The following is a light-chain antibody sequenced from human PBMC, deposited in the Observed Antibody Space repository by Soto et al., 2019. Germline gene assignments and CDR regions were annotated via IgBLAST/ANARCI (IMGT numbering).Light chain of an antibody. CDR2: AAS. Sequence: EIVMTQSPATLSVSPGEGATLSCRASQSVSSNLAWYQQKPGQAPRLLIYAASTRATGIPARFSGSGSGTEFTLTISSLPSEDFAVYYCQQYNNWPPLTFGGGTKVEIK. CDR1: QSVSSN. V-gene: IGKV3-15*01. J-gene: IGKJ4*01. CDR3: QQYNNWPPLT.